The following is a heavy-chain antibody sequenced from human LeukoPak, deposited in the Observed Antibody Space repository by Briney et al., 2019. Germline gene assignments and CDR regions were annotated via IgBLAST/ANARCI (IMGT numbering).Heavy chain of an antibody. J-gene: IGHJ4*02. CDR1: GFTFSSYA. CDR3: ASIAVAGPRGY. V-gene: IGHV3-30-3*01. D-gene: IGHD6-19*01. CDR2: ISYDGSNK. Sequence: GGSLRLSCAASGFTFSSYAMHWVRQAPGKGLEWVAVISYDGSNKYYADSVKGRFTISRDNSKNTLYLQMNSLRAEDTAVYYCASIAVAGPRGYWGQGTLVTVSS.